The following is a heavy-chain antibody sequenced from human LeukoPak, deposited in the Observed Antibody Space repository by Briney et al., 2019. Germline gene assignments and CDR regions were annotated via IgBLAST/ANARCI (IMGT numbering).Heavy chain of an antibody. J-gene: IGHJ4*02. V-gene: IGHV3-30*02. Sequence: GGSLRLSCAASGFTFTSHGMHWVRQAPGKGLEWVAFIRFDGSNEYYADSVKGRFTISRDNSKNTLSLQMNSLRAEDTAVYYCAKGANLRYFDWLHFDYWGQGTLVTVSS. D-gene: IGHD3-9*01. CDR1: GFTFTSHG. CDR2: IRFDGSNE. CDR3: AKGANLRYFDWLHFDY.